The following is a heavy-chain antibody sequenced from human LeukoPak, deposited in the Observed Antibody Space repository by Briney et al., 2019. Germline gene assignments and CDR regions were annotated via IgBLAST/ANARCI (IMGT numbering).Heavy chain of an antibody. CDR1: GFTFSSHA. D-gene: IGHD3-22*01. Sequence: PGRSLRLSCAASGFTFSSHAMSWVRQAPGKGLEWVSGISGSGGNTYNANSVKGRFTISRDNSKNTLYLQMNSLRADDTAVYYCAKDGGSDSSAYYGLDYWGQGTLVTVSS. CDR2: ISGSGGNT. CDR3: AKDGGSDSSAYYGLDY. V-gene: IGHV3-23*01. J-gene: IGHJ4*02.